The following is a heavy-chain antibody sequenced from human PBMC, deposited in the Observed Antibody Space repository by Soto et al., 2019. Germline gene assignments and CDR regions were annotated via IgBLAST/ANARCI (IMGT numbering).Heavy chain of an antibody. CDR2: IDPSDSYT. J-gene: IGHJ4*02. CDR3: ARQIYDSDTGPNFQYYFES. CDR1: GYSFTSYW. D-gene: IGHD3-22*01. V-gene: IGHV5-10-1*01. Sequence: GESLKISCKGSGYSFTSYWISWVRQMPGKGLEWMGRIDPSDSYTNYSPSFQGHVTISADKSISTAYLQWNSLKASDTAMYYCARQIYDSDTGPNFQYYFESWGQGTPVTVSS.